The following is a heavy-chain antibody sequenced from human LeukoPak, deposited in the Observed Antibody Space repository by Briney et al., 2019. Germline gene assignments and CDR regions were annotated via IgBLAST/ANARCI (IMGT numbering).Heavy chain of an antibody. Sequence: SETLSLTCTVSGGSISSYYWSWIRQSPGKGLEWIGYVYSSGSTNYNPSLKSRVTISVDTSKNQFSLKLSSVTAADTAVYYCARDRVRGNSNPFFDYWGQGTLVTVSS. CDR2: VYSSGST. CDR3: ARDRVRGNSNPFFDY. CDR1: GGSISSYY. J-gene: IGHJ4*02. D-gene: IGHD4-11*01. V-gene: IGHV4-59*01.